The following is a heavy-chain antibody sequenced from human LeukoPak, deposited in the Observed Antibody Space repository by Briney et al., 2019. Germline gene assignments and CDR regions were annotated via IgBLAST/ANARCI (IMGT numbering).Heavy chain of an antibody. CDR3: ARDSKGVFDD. CDR2: INQDGSEK. CDR1: EFTFTRYW. V-gene: IGHV3-7*01. Sequence: GGSLRLACAASEFTFTRYWMGWVRQAPGKGLKWVANINQDGSEKYYVDSVKGRFTISRDNAKNSLYLQMNSLRAEDTAVYYCARDSKGVFDDWGQGTLVTVSS. J-gene: IGHJ4*02.